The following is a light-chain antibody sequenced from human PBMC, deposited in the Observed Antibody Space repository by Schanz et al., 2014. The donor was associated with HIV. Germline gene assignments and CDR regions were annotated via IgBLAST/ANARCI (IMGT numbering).Light chain of an antibody. Sequence: ENVLAQSPGTLSLSPGERATLSCRASQSISSDLAWYQQKPGQAPRLLIYGASTRATGIPARFSGSGSGTEFTLTISSLQSEDFAVYYCQQYDNWPWTFGQGTKVEIK. CDR2: GAS. CDR1: QSISSD. J-gene: IGKJ1*01. V-gene: IGKV3-15*01. CDR3: QQYDNWPWT.